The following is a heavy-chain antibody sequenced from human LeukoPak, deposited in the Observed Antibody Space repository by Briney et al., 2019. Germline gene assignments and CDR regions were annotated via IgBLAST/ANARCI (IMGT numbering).Heavy chain of an antibody. CDR3: AKDLRTVVVVGLDY. V-gene: IGHV3-23*01. CDR1: GFTFSSYA. J-gene: IGHJ4*02. Sequence: GGSLRLSCAASGFTFSSYAMSWFRQAPGKGLEWVSAISGSGGSTYYADSVKGRFTISRDNSKNTLYLQMNSLRAEDTAVYYCAKDLRTVVVVGLDYWGQGTLVTVSS. D-gene: IGHD3-16*02. CDR2: ISGSGGST.